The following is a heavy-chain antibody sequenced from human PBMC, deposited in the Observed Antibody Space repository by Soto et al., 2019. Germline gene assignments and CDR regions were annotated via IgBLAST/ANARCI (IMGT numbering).Heavy chain of an antibody. V-gene: IGHV3-23*01. J-gene: IGHJ5*02. CDR2: ISGSGGST. D-gene: IGHD6-13*01. CDR1: GFTFSSYA. CDR3: AKDPPYSSSWAELYNWFDP. Sequence: GGSLRLSCAASGFTFSSYAMSWVRQAPGKGLEWVSAISGSGGSTYYADSVKGRFTISRDNSKNTLYLQMNSLRAEDTAVYYCAKDPPYSSSWAELYNWFDPWGQGTLVTVSS.